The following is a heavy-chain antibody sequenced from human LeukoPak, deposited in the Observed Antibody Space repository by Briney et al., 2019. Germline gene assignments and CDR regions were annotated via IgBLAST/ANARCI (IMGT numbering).Heavy chain of an antibody. Sequence: GGSLRLSCAASGFPFNVQTMSWVRQAPGKGLDWVASMREDGREIYHVDSAKGRFTTSRDNPKNSLYLQMNFLRAEDTAVYYCARGGATRGRFENWGQGTLVTVSS. CDR1: GFPFNVQT. D-gene: IGHD1-26*01. J-gene: IGHJ4*02. CDR3: ARGGATRGRFEN. CDR2: MREDGREI. V-gene: IGHV3-7*01.